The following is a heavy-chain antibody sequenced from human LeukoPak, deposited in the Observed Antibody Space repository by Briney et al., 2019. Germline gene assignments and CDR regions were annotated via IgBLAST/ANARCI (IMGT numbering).Heavy chain of an antibody. CDR1: GFVFSDYG. D-gene: IGHD6-13*01. Sequence: GGSLRLSCAASGFVFSDYGMHWVRQAPGKGLEWVAFVRYDGSNEYYADSVKGRFTISRDNSKNTLYLQMNSLRVEDTAVYYCARWHQLALDYWGQGTLVTVSS. CDR3: ARWHQLALDY. J-gene: IGHJ4*02. V-gene: IGHV3-30*02. CDR2: VRYDGSNE.